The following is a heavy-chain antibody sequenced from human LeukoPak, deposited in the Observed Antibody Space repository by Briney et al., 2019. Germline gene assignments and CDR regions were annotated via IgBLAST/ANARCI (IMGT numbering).Heavy chain of an antibody. D-gene: IGHD4-17*01. J-gene: IGHJ4*02. Sequence: GGSLRLSCAASGFTLSGSAMHWVRQASGKGLEWVGRIRSKANSYATAYAASVKGRFTISRDDSKNTAYLQMNSLKTEDTAVYYCMSPMTTVPSRDYWGQGTLVTVSS. V-gene: IGHV3-73*01. CDR1: GFTLSGSA. CDR2: IRSKANSYAT. CDR3: MSPMTTVPSRDY.